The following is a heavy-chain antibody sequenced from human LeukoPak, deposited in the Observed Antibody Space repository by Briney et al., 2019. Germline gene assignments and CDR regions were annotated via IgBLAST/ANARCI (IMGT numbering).Heavy chain of an antibody. Sequence: GGSLTLSCAASGFTFDDYAMHWVRQAPGKGLEWVSATSWNSGSIGYADSVKGRFTISRDNAKNSLYMQMNSLRAEDMALYYCAKEGEILWFWEEGYFDYWGQGTLVTVSS. CDR3: AKEGEILWFWEEGYFDY. CDR1: GFTFDDYA. V-gene: IGHV3-9*03. CDR2: TSWNSGSI. D-gene: IGHD3-10*01. J-gene: IGHJ4*02.